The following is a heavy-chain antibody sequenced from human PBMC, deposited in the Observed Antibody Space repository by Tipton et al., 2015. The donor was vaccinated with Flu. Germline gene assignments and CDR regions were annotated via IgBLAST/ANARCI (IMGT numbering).Heavy chain of an antibody. CDR3: AKDRVGYYGSGVDY. CDR1: GFTFSSYG. J-gene: IGHJ4*02. Sequence: FLRLSCAASGFTFSSYGMHWVRQAPGKGLEWVAVIWYDGSNKYYADSVKGRFTISRDNSKNTLYLQMNSLRAEDTAVYYCAKDRVGYYGSGVDYWGQGTLVTVSS. V-gene: IGHV3-33*06. CDR2: IWYDGSNK. D-gene: IGHD3-10*01.